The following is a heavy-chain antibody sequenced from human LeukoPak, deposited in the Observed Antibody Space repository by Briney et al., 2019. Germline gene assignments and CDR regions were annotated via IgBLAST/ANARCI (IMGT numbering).Heavy chain of an antibody. CDR2: ISTTGTTV. CDR1: GFTFSDFY. V-gene: IGHV3-11*01. D-gene: IGHD2-8*01. J-gene: IGHJ4*02. CDR3: AKGHTYGMI. Sequence: GGSLRLSCAASGFTFSDFYMSWLRQTPGKGLEWVSYISTTGTTVDYADSVKGRFTISRDNAKGSLYLQMNNLGADDTAVYYCAKGHTYGMIWGQGTLVTVSS.